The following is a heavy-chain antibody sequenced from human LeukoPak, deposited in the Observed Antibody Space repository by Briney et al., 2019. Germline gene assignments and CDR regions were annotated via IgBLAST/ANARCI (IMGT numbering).Heavy chain of an antibody. CDR1: GFTFSSYA. Sequence: GRSLRLSCAASGFTFSSYAMHWVRQAPGKGLEWVAVISYDGSNKYYADSVRGRFTISRDNSKNTLYLQMNSLRAEDTAVYYCATTRGYSYGQPLDYWGQGTLVTVSS. CDR3: ATTRGYSYGQPLDY. J-gene: IGHJ4*02. D-gene: IGHD5-18*01. CDR2: ISYDGSNK. V-gene: IGHV3-30*04.